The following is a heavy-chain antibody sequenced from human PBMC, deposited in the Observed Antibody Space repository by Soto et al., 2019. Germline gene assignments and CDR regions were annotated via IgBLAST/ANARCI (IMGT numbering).Heavy chain of an antibody. J-gene: IGHJ6*02. D-gene: IGHD3-22*01. Sequence: ASVKVSCKASGYTFTSYGISWVRQAPGQGLEWMGGISAYIGNTNYAQKLQGRVTMTTDTSTSTAYMELSSLRSEDTAVYYCASLNYYDSSGYNYYYYGMDVWGQGTTVTVSS. CDR2: ISAYIGNT. CDR3: ASLNYYDSSGYNYYYYGMDV. CDR1: GYTFTSYG. V-gene: IGHV1-18*01.